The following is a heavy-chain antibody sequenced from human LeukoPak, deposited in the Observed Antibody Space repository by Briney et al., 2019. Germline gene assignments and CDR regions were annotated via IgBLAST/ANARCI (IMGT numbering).Heavy chain of an antibody. CDR3: ARDLGYDILTGYPFDY. CDR1: GFTFSSYN. D-gene: IGHD3-9*01. CDR2: ISSSSSYI. J-gene: IGHJ4*02. Sequence: PGGSLRLSCAASGFTFSSYNMNWVRQAPGKGLEWVSSISSSSSYIYYADSVKGRFTISRDNAKNSLYLQMNSLRAEDTAVYYCARDLGYDILTGYPFDYWGQGTLVTVSS. V-gene: IGHV3-21*01.